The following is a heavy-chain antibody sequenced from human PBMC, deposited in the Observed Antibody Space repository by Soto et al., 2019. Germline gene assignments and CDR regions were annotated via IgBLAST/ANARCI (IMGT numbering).Heavy chain of an antibody. CDR3: AKDGIQRDYYYYMDV. CDR1: GFTFSSYA. Sequence: GGSLRLSCAASGFTFSSYAMSWVRQAPGKGLEWVSAISGSGGSTYYADSVKGRFTISRDNSKNTLYLQMNSLRAEDTAVYYCAKDGIQRDYYYYMDVWGKGTTVTVSS. CDR2: ISGSGGST. V-gene: IGHV3-23*01. J-gene: IGHJ6*03. D-gene: IGHD5-18*01.